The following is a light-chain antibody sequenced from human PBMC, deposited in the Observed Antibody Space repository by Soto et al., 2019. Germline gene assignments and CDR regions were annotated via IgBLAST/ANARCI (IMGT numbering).Light chain of an antibody. CDR1: QSIDTW. J-gene: IGKJ1*01. Sequence: DIQMTQSPSTLSASVGDRVTITCRASQSIDTWLAWHQQKPGQVPKLLISKASSLESGVPSRFSGSGSGTEFTLTISSLQPDDSATYYCQQYNILSTFGQGTKVDIK. CDR2: KAS. CDR3: QQYNILST. V-gene: IGKV1-5*03.